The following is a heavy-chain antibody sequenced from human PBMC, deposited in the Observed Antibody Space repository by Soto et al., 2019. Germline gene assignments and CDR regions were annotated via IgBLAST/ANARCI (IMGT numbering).Heavy chain of an antibody. CDR1: GGSISSGGYY. D-gene: IGHD3-22*01. J-gene: IGHJ4*02. V-gene: IGHV4-31*03. CDR3: ATGAGSSGSLLDY. Sequence: SETLSLTCTVSGGSISSGGYYWSWIRQHPGKGLEWIGYIYYSGSTYYNPPLKSRVTISVDTSKNQSSLKLSSVTAADTAVYYCATGAGSSGSLLDYWGQGTLVTVSS. CDR2: IYYSGST.